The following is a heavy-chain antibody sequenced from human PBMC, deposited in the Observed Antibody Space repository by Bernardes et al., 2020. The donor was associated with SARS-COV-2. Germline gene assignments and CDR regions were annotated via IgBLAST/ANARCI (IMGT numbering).Heavy chain of an antibody. J-gene: IGHJ5*02. D-gene: IGHD6-13*01. V-gene: IGHV7-4-1*02. CDR3: AKEGPIAAAGGGFDP. CDR1: GYTFTSYA. CDR2: INTNTGNP. Sequence: ASVKVSCKASGYTFTSYAMNWVRQAPGQGLEWMGWINTNTGNPTYAQGFTGRFVFSLDTSVSTAYLQLSSLKAEDTAVYYCAKEGPIAAAGGGFDPWGQGSLGPVSS.